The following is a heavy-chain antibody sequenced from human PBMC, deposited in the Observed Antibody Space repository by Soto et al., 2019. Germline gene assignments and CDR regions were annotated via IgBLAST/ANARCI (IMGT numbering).Heavy chain of an antibody. Sequence: PSDTLSLTFAVSGYSISSVYYWGWIRQPPGNGLEWIWSIYHSGSTYYNPSLKSRVTISVDTSKNQFSLKLSSVTAADTAVYYCARRAGIAAAGVWFDXWGQGTLFTVSX. CDR1: GYSISSVYY. D-gene: IGHD6-13*01. J-gene: IGHJ5*02. V-gene: IGHV4-38-2*01. CDR2: IYHSGST. CDR3: ARRAGIAAAGVWFDX.